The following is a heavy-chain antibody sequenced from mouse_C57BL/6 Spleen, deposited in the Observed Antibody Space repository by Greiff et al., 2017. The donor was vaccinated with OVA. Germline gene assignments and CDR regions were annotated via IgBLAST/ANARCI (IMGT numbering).Heavy chain of an antibody. CDR3: SRDDGYYYFDY. Sequence: QVQLQQSGAELVKPGASVKISCKASGYAFSSYWMNWVKQRPGKGLEWIGQIYPGDGDTNYNGKFKGKATLTADKSSSTAYMQLSSLTSEDSAVYFCSRDDGYYYFDYWGQGTTLTVSS. V-gene: IGHV1-80*01. J-gene: IGHJ2*01. D-gene: IGHD2-3*01. CDR1: GYAFSSYW. CDR2: IYPGDGDT.